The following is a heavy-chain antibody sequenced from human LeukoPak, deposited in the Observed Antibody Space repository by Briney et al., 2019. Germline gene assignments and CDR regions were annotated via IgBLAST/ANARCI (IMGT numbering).Heavy chain of an antibody. CDR3: ARLSGWGPYSSRPDYFDY. CDR1: GDSISSGSFY. D-gene: IGHD6-13*01. V-gene: IGHV4-61*01. J-gene: IGHJ4*02. Sequence: SQTLSLTCTVSGDSISSGSFYWNWIRQPLGKGLEWIGYIYYSGSTNYNPSLKSRVTISVDTSKDQFSLKLSSVTAADTAVYYCARLSGWGPYSSRPDYFDYWGQGTLVTVSS. CDR2: IYYSGST.